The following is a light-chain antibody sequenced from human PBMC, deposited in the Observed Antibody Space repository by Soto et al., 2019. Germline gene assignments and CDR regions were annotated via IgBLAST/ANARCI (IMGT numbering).Light chain of an antibody. Sequence: QSALTQPASVSGSPGQSITVSCTGTSSDVGSYKYVSWYQQHPGKAPKLMIYEVSNRPSGVSNRFSGSKSGNTASLTISGLQAEDGADYYCSSYTSNSSWVFGGGTQLTAL. J-gene: IGLJ3*02. CDR3: SSYTSNSSWV. CDR2: EVS. CDR1: SSDVGSYKY. V-gene: IGLV2-14*01.